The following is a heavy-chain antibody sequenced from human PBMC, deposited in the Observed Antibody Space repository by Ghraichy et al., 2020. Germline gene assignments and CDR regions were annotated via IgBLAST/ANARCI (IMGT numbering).Heavy chain of an antibody. CDR2: INHSGST. Sequence: SETLSLTCAVYGGSFSGYYWSWIRQPPGKGLEWIGEINHSGSTNYNPSLKSRVTISVDTSKNQFSLKLSSVTAADTAVYYCARRSRPTVVTPSHFQHWGQGTLVTVSS. J-gene: IGHJ1*01. CDR1: GGSFSGYY. D-gene: IGHD4-23*01. V-gene: IGHV4-34*01. CDR3: ARRSRPTVVTPSHFQH.